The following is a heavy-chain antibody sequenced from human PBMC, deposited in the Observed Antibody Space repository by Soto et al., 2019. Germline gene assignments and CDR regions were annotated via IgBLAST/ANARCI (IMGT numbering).Heavy chain of an antibody. J-gene: IGHJ4*02. D-gene: IGHD3-10*01. CDR2: IYYSGST. CDR1: GGSISSSSYY. CDR3: ARLGTSITMVRGVITDPHANDY. V-gene: IGHV4-39*01. Sequence: SETLSLTCTVSGGSISSSSYYWGWIRQPPGKGLEWIGSIYYSGSTYYNPSLKSRVTISVDTSKNQFSLKLSSVTAADTAVYYCARLGTSITMVRGVITDPHANDYWGQGTLVTVSS.